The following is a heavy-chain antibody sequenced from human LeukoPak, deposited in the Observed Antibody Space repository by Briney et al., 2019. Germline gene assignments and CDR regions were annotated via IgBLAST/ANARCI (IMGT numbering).Heavy chain of an antibody. J-gene: IGHJ5*02. CDR1: GGTFISYA. Sequence: ASVKVSCKASGGTFISYAINWVRQATGQGLEWMGWMNPNSGNTGYAQKFQGRVTMTRNTSISTAYMELSSLRSEDTAVYYCARAGQGAAAVYNWFDPWGQGTLVIVSS. V-gene: IGHV1-8*02. CDR3: ARAGQGAAAVYNWFDP. D-gene: IGHD6-13*01. CDR2: MNPNSGNT.